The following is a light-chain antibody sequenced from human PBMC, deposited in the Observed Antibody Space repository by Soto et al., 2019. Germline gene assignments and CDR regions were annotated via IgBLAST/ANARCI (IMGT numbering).Light chain of an antibody. CDR3: CSYTTSGTYV. CDR1: NSDVGRYNL. J-gene: IGLJ1*01. Sequence: QSALTQPASVSGSPGQSITISCTGANSDVGRYNLISWYQQRPGKAPQLIIYEADKRPSGVSNRFSGSKSGNTASLTISGLQADDEADYHCCSYTTSGTYVFGTGTKLTVL. V-gene: IGLV2-14*02. CDR2: EAD.